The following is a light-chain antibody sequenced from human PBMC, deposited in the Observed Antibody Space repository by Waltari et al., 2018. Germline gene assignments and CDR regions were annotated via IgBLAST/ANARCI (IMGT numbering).Light chain of an antibody. V-gene: IGLV2-8*01. J-gene: IGLJ3*02. CDR1: RSDVGYYNF. CDR2: DVT. CDR3: SSYAGSNNWV. Sequence: QSALTQPPSASGSPGKSVTISCTGTRSDVGYYNFVSWYQQHPGKAPKLMIYDVTKRPSGVPDRFSGSNSGNTASLTVSWLQAEDESDYFCSSYAGSNNWVFCGWTKLTVL.